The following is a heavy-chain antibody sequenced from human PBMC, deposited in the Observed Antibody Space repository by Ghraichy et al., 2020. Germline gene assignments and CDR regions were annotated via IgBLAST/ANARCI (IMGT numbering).Heavy chain of an antibody. CDR3: ARTNYNFWSGYLNGGWFDP. CDR1: GGSMSGFH. D-gene: IGHD3-3*01. J-gene: IGHJ5*02. Sequence: SETLSLTCTVSGGSMSGFHWSWIRQPPGKGLEWIGYIFDSGSANYNPSLRSRVTISVDTSKKQLSLKLSSVTAADTAIYYCARTNYNFWSGYLNGGWFDPWGQGTLVTVSS. V-gene: IGHV4-59*08. CDR2: IFDSGSA.